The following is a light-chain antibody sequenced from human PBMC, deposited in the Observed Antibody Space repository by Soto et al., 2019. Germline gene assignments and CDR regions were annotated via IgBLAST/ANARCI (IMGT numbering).Light chain of an antibody. CDR1: SSDVGGYNY. CDR3: CSYAGSYPFV. Sequence: QSALTQPRSVSGSPGQSVTISCTGTSSDVGGYNYVSWYQQHPGKAPKLMIYDVSKRPSGVPDRFSGSKSGNTASLTISWLQSDDEADYYCCSYAGSYPFVFGTGTKVTVL. J-gene: IGLJ1*01. V-gene: IGLV2-11*01. CDR2: DVS.